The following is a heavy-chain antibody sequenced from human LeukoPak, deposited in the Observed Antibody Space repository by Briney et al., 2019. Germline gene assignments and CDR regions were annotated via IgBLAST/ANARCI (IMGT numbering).Heavy chain of an antibody. CDR2: ISAEGYT. D-gene: IGHD3-10*01. CDR3: SKGRGGV. J-gene: IGHJ6*02. V-gene: IGHV3-66*01. CDR1: GFTVSSDF. Sequence: GGSLRLSCVGSGFTVSSDFMGWVRQAPGKGLQWLSLISAEGYTYYADSVKGRFTISRDSSKNALYLQMNSLRVEDTALYYCSKGRGGVWGQGTTVTVSS.